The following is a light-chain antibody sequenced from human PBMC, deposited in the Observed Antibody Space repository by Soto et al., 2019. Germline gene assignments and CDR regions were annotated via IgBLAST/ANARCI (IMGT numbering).Light chain of an antibody. J-gene: IGKJ1*01. CDR3: QQSYT. CDR2: AAS. CDR1: QSISSY. Sequence: DIQMTQSPSSLSASVGDRVTISCRASQSISSYLNWYQQKPGKAPRLLIYAASNLQSGVPSRFKGSGSGTDFTLTISSLQPEDSATYYCQQSYTFGQGTKVEIQ. V-gene: IGKV1-39*01.